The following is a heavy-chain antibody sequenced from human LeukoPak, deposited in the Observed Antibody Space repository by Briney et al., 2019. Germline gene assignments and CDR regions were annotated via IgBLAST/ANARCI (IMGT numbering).Heavy chain of an antibody. Sequence: HGESLKISCKGSGYSFTSYWIGWVRQMPGKGLEWMGIIYPGDSDTRYSPSFQGQVTISADKSISTAYLQWSSLKPSDTAMYYCARYQLLPRNWFDPWGQGTLVTVSS. V-gene: IGHV5-51*01. J-gene: IGHJ5*02. CDR1: GYSFTSYW. D-gene: IGHD2-2*01. CDR2: IYPGDSDT. CDR3: ARYQLLPRNWFDP.